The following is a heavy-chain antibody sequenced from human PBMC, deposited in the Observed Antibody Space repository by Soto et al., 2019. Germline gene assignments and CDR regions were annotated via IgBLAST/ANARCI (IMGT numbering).Heavy chain of an antibody. CDR3: ARESGGATATLDYYYFYMDV. V-gene: IGHV1-2*02. CDR1: GDSFNDYY. CDR2: INPNGGGT. D-gene: IGHD5-12*01. J-gene: IGHJ6*03. Sequence: VQLVQSGAEVKKPGASVKVSCKTSGDSFNDYYIHWVRQAPGQGLEWMGWINPNGGGTKYAQKFKGRVTGTRDTSLRTVYMELSSLRSGDTAIYYCARESGGATATLDYYYFYMDVWGKGTTVTVSS.